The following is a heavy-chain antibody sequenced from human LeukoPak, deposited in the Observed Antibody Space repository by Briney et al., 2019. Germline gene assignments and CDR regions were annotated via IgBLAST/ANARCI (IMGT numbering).Heavy chain of an antibody. CDR2: IKQDGSEK. CDR3: ARGRDRDYYDSSGYSP. D-gene: IGHD3-22*01. Sequence: TGGSLRLSCAASGFTFSSYWMSWVRQAPGKGLEWVANIKQDGSEKYYVDSVEGRFTISRDNAKNSLYLQMNSLRAEDTAVYYCARGRDRDYYDSSGYSPWGQGTLVTVSS. V-gene: IGHV3-7*01. CDR1: GFTFSSYW. J-gene: IGHJ5*02.